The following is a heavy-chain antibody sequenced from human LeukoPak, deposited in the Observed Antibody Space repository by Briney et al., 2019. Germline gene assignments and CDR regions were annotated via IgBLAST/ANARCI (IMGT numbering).Heavy chain of an antibody. D-gene: IGHD3-3*01. CDR1: GFTFTSSA. V-gene: IGHV1-58*02. J-gene: IGHJ4*02. CDR3: AAGFLSERGSYYFDY. CDR2: IVVGSGNT. Sequence: SVKVSCKASGFTFTSSAMQWVRQARGQRLEWVGWIVVGSGNTNYAQKFQERVTITRDMSTSTAYMELSSLKSEDTAVYYCAAGFLSERGSYYFDYWGQGTLVTVSS.